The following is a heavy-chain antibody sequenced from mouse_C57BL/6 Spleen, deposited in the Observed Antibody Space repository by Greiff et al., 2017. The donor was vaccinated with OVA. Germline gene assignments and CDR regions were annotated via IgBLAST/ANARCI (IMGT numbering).Heavy chain of an antibody. Sequence: VQLKQSGAELVRPGASVKLSCTASGFNIKDDYMHWVKQRPEQGLEWIGWIDPENGDTEYASKFQGKATITADTSSNTAYLQLSSLTSEDTAVYYCTKTYFAYWGQGTLVTVSA. V-gene: IGHV14-4*01. J-gene: IGHJ3*01. CDR1: GFNIKDDY. CDR3: TKTYFAY. CDR2: IDPENGDT. D-gene: IGHD5-1*01.